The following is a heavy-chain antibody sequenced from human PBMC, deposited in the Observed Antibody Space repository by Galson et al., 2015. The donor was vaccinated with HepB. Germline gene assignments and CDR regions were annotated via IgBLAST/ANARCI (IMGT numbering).Heavy chain of an antibody. CDR1: GYTFSTYY. CDR2: SNPSGGTT. CDR3: ARAATPHFRTGYYFDY. J-gene: IGHJ4*02. D-gene: IGHD3/OR15-3a*01. Sequence: SVKVSCKASGYTFSTYYLHWVRQAPGQRPEWRGISNPSGGTTTYAQKFQGRVTMTTDTSTNTVYMELGSLRSEDTAIYYCARAATPHFRTGYYFDYWGQGTLVTVSS. V-gene: IGHV1-46*01.